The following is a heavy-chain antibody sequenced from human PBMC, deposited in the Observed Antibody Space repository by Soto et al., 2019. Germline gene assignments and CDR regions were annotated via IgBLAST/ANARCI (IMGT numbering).Heavy chain of an antibody. Sequence: QVQLVQSGAEVKKPGSSVKVSCKASGGSFRREAINWVRQAPGQGPEWIGGILPFFGTADYAQKFQGRVTLTADVSTTTVYMELSSLRFEDTAVYYCARGHEFGCNSDAFDVWGQGTMVIVSS. V-gene: IGHV1-69*12. CDR1: GGSFRREA. CDR3: ARGHEFGCNSDAFDV. J-gene: IGHJ3*01. CDR2: ILPFFGTA. D-gene: IGHD1-1*01.